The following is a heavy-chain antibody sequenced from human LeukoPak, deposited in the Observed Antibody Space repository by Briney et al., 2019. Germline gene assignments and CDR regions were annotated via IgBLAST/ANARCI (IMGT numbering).Heavy chain of an antibody. Sequence: SETLSLTCTVSGGSISSGSYYWSWIRQPAGKGLEWIGRIYTSGSTNYNPSLKSRVTISVDTSKNQFSLKLSSVTAADTAVYYCARVVPAAIKGAFDYWGQGTLVTVSS. CDR2: IYTSGST. V-gene: IGHV4-61*02. CDR3: ARVVPAAIKGAFDY. D-gene: IGHD2-2*02. CDR1: GGSISSGSYY. J-gene: IGHJ4*02.